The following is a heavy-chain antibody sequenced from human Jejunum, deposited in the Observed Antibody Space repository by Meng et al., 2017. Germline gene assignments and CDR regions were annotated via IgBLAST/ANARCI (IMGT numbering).Heavy chain of an antibody. CDR3: ARQLNVWDSAGTYGGDFDF. D-gene: IGHD2-15*01. V-gene: IGHV4-39*01. J-gene: IGHJ4*02. CDR2: IYSGGST. CDR1: GFSMSHMGYH. Sequence: QLQLQESGPGLVKPSETLSLTCSVSGFSMSHMGYHWGWIRQTPGKGLEWNGSIYSGGSTKYNPSLKSRVTVSLDTSKKQFSLHLNSLTAADTAVYFCARQLNVWDSAGTYGGDFDFWGQGTLVTVSS.